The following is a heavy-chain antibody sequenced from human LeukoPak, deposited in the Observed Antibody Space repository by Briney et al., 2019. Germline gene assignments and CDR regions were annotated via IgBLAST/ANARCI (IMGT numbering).Heavy chain of an antibody. J-gene: IGHJ4*02. Sequence: GGFLRLSCAASGFTFSSYSMNWVRQAPGKGLEWVSYISSSSSTIYYADSVKGRFTISRDNAKNSLYLQMNSLRAEDTAVYYCARDMADRWGQGTLVTVSS. CDR1: GFTFSSYS. V-gene: IGHV3-48*04. CDR3: ARDMADR. CDR2: ISSSSSTI. D-gene: IGHD3-10*01.